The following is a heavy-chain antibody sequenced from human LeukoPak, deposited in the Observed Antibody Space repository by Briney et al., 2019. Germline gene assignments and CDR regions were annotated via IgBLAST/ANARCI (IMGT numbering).Heavy chain of an antibody. CDR3: ARWRVIAAAGIDY. D-gene: IGHD6-13*01. CDR1: GGSFSGYY. Sequence: SETLSLTCAVYGGSFSGYYWSWIRKPPGKGLEWIGEISHSGSTNYNPSLKSRVTISVDTSKNQFSLKLSSVTAADTAVYYCARWRVIAAAGIDYWGQGTLVTVSS. V-gene: IGHV4-34*01. CDR2: ISHSGST. J-gene: IGHJ4*02.